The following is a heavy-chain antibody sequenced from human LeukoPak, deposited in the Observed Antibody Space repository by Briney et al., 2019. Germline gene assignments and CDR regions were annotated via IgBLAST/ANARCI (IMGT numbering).Heavy chain of an antibody. Sequence: PSETLSLTCTVSGGSISSYYWSWIRQPPGKGLEWIGYIYYSGSTNYNPSLKSRVTISVDTSKNQFSLKLSSVTAADTAVYYCARPLNYDSSGYGAFDIWGQGTMVTVSS. CDR2: IYYSGST. CDR3: ARPLNYDSSGYGAFDI. V-gene: IGHV4-59*01. CDR1: GGSISSYY. J-gene: IGHJ3*02. D-gene: IGHD3-22*01.